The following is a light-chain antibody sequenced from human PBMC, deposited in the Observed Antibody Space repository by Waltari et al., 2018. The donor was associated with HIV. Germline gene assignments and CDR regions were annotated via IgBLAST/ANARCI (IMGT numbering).Light chain of an antibody. V-gene: IGKV4-1*01. CDR2: WAS. CDR1: KSVLHSSNNKNY. J-gene: IGKJ4*01. Sequence: DIVMTQSPDTLAVSLGVRVTINCKSSKSVLHSSNNKNYLAWYQQKPGQPPKLLIYWASARESGVPDRFSASGSGTDFTLTISSLQAEDVAVYYCQQHYTTPLTFGGGTKVEI. CDR3: QQHYTTPLT.